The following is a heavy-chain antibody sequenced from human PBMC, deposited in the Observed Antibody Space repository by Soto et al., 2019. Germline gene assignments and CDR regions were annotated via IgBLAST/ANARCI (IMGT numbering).Heavy chain of an antibody. CDR1: GCTFNLYG. Sequence: QVQLVQSAGEVRKPGASVKVSCKTSGCTFNLYGMTWLRQAPGQGLEWMGWISGYNGNATYAQKFKGRVVLTIDTSTTTAHMELGSLTSDDTAVYYCARILQTSRALGHWGQGTLVTVSS. CDR3: ARILQTSRALGH. D-gene: IGHD3-9*01. J-gene: IGHJ4*02. V-gene: IGHV1-18*04. CDR2: ISGYNGNA.